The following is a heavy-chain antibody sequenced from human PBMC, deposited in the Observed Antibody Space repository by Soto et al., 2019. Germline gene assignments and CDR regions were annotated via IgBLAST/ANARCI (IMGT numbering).Heavy chain of an antibody. CDR2: ISGAGVSK. Sequence: PWGSLLLACTPSVFTFTIFAMTWVRQAPGKGLEWVSSISGAGVSKYYADSVKGRVSISRDNSKNILHLQVNNLRVEDTATYYCAKLFRGYSGYVESWGQGTMVTVSS. CDR3: AKLFRGYSGYVES. CDR1: VFTFTIFA. V-gene: IGHV3-23*01. J-gene: IGHJ4*02. D-gene: IGHD5-12*01.